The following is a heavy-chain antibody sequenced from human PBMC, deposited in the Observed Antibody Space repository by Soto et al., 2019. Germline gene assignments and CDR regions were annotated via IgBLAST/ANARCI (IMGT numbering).Heavy chain of an antibody. V-gene: IGHV1-18*01. CDR2: ISANSGDT. D-gene: IGHD2-15*01. Sequence: ASVNVSCKASVYTFTSYGFSWVRQAPGQGLERVGWISANSGDTNSARKFQGRVTLTTDTSTGTAYMDLTSLRSDDTAVYYCARDFRSSSTGSSCIYFDYWGQGTQVTVSS. J-gene: IGHJ4*02. CDR1: VYTFTSYG. CDR3: ARDFRSSSTGSSCIYFDY.